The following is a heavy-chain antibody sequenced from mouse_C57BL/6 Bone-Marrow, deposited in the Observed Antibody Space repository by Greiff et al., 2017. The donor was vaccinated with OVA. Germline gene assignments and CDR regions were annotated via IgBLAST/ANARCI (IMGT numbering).Heavy chain of an antibody. V-gene: IGHV1-18*01. CDR1: GYTFTDYN. CDR3: AASSGYVFAY. Sequence: VQLQQSGPELVKPGASVKIPCKASGYTFTDYNMDWVKQSPGKSLEWIGDINPNNGGTIYNQKFKGKATLTVDKSSSTAYMELRSLTSEDTAVYYCAASSGYVFAYWGQGTLVTVSA. J-gene: IGHJ3*01. CDR2: INPNNGGT. D-gene: IGHD3-2*02.